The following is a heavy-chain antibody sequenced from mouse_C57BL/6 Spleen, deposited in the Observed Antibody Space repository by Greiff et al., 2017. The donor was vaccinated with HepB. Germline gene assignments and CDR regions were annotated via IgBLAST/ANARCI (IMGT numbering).Heavy chain of an antibody. CDR1: GFSFNTYA. J-gene: IGHJ2*01. D-gene: IGHD4-1*01. V-gene: IGHV10-1*01. CDR2: IRSKSNNYAT. CDR3: VRHRAGTFDY. Sequence: EVQGVESGGGLVQPKGSLKLSCAASGFSFNTYAMNWVRQAPGKGLEWVARIRSKSNNYATYYDDSVKDRFTISRDESESMLYLQMNNLKTEDTAMYYCVRHRAGTFDYWGQGTTLTVSS.